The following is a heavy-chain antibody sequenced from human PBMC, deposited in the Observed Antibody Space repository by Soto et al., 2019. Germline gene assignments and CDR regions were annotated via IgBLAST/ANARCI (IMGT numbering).Heavy chain of an antibody. D-gene: IGHD3-16*01. Sequence: GGSLRLSCAASGFPLRSYAMNWVRQAPGKGLEWVSGISGSGDSTYYADSVKGRFTISRDNSKNTLYLQLNSLRAEDTAVYYCARTPPFMITFGGVLNWFDPWGQGSLVTVSS. J-gene: IGHJ5*02. CDR1: GFPLRSYA. V-gene: IGHV3-23*01. CDR2: ISGSGDST. CDR3: ARTPPFMITFGGVLNWFDP.